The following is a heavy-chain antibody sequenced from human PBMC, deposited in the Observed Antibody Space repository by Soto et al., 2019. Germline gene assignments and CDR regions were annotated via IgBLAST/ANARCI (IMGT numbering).Heavy chain of an antibody. CDR1: GGSVTSGSYQ. J-gene: IGHJ6*02. D-gene: IGHD3-3*01. CDR2: IYYTGST. Sequence: QVQLQESGPRLVKTSETLSLTCTVFGGSVTSGSYQWSWIRQPPGKGLEWIGYIYYTGSTNYNPSLKSRVTISVDTSKNQFSLILTSVTAADTAVYYCARVILDFWSGYGMDVWGQGTTVTVSS. V-gene: IGHV4-61*01. CDR3: ARVILDFWSGYGMDV.